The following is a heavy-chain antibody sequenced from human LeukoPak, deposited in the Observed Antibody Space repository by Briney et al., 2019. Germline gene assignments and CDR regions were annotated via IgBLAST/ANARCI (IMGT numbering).Heavy chain of an antibody. V-gene: IGHV3-48*01. CDR3: ARGPWDYYYYYMDV. D-gene: IGHD3-16*01. CDR1: GFTFSSYS. Sequence: GGSLRLSCAASGFTFSSYSMNWVRQAPGKGLEWVSYISSSSSTIYYADSVKGRFTISRDNAKNSLYLQMNSLRAEDTAVYYCARGPWDYYYYYMDVWGKGTTVTVSS. J-gene: IGHJ6*03. CDR2: ISSSSSTI.